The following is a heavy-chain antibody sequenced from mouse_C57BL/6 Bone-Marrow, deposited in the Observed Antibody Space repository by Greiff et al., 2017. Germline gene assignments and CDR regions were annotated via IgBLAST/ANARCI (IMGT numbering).Heavy chain of an antibody. V-gene: IGHV14-4*01. CDR3: TPYYPGFAY. CDR1: GFNIKDDY. Sequence: VHVKQSGAELVRPGASVKLSCTASGFNIKDDYMHWVKQRPEQGLEWIGWIDPENGETEYASKFQGKATITADTSSNTAYLQLSSLTSEDTAVYYCTPYYPGFAYWGQGTLVTVSA. D-gene: IGHD1-1*01. CDR2: IDPENGET. J-gene: IGHJ3*01.